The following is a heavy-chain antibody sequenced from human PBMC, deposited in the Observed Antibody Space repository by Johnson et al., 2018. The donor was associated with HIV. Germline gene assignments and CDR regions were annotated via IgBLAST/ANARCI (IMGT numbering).Heavy chain of an antibody. J-gene: IGHJ3*02. V-gene: IGHV3-30*03. CDR1: GFTFGNYV. CDR3: ARPGIAVAAAPDDDAFDI. D-gene: IGHD6-19*01. Sequence: QVQLVESGGGVVQPGRSLRLSCAASGFTFGNYVMHWVRQAPGKGLEWVALISYDGSNKYYADSVKGRFTISRDNSKNTLYLQMNSLRAEDTAVYYCARPGIAVAAAPDDDAFDIWGQGTMVTVSS. CDR2: ISYDGSNK.